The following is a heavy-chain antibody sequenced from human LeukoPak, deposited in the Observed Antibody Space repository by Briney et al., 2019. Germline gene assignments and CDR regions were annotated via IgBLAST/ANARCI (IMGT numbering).Heavy chain of an antibody. D-gene: IGHD3-22*01. CDR2: ISSSGRT. Sequence: SETLSLTCTVSGDSISSGDYYWSWIRQPAGKGLEWVGRISSSGRTNYNPSLKSRATISVDTTKNQFSLKLSSVTAADTAVYFCARGPYSYDNSGAFDIWGQGTMVTVSS. J-gene: IGHJ3*02. V-gene: IGHV4-61*02. CDR1: GDSISSGDYY. CDR3: ARGPYSYDNSGAFDI.